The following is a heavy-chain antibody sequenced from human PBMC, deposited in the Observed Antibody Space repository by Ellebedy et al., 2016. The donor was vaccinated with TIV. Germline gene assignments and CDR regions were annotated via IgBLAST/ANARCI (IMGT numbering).Heavy chain of an antibody. J-gene: IGHJ3*02. CDR1: VYTFTGYF. Sequence: AASVKVSCKASVYTFTGYFMHWLRQAPGQGLEWMGWINPNSGDTNYAQKFQGWVTMTRDTSINTANMELSRLRSDDTADYYCARQEMATIGDSFEIWGQGTMVTVSS. CDR3: ARQEMATIGDSFEI. CDR2: INPNSGDT. V-gene: IGHV1-2*04. D-gene: IGHD5-24*01.